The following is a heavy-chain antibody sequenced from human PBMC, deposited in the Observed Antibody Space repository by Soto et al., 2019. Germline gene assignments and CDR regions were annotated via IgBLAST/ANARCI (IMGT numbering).Heavy chain of an antibody. J-gene: IGHJ6*02. Sequence: VASVKVSCKVSGYTLTELSMHWVRQAPGKGLEWMGGFDPEDGETIYAQKFQGRVTMTEDTSTDTAYMELSSLRSEDTAVYYCATGHKSGYYGMDVWGQATTVILSS. CDR2: FDPEDGET. D-gene: IGHD3-10*01. CDR1: GYTLTELS. V-gene: IGHV1-24*01. CDR3: ATGHKSGYYGMDV.